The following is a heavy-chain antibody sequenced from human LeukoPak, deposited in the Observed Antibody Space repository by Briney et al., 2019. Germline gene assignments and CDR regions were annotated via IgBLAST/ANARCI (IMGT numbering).Heavy chain of an antibody. CDR2: IIPIFGTA. CDR3: ARESHDCSGGSCYSSGYFDY. V-gene: IGHV1-69*06. J-gene: IGHJ4*02. Sequence: ASVKISCKASGGTFSSYAISWVRQAPGQGLEWMGGIIPIFGTANYAQKFQGRVTITADKSTSTAYMELSSLRSEDTAVYYCARESHDCSGGSCYSSGYFDYWGQGTLVTVSS. CDR1: GGTFSSYA. D-gene: IGHD2-15*01.